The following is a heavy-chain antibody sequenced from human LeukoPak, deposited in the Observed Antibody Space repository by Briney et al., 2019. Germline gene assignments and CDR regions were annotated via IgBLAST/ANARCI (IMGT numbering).Heavy chain of an antibody. CDR3: ARGSPYHHPKRRWFDA. CDR2: INHSGST. V-gene: IGHV4-34*01. Sequence: SETLSVTCAVYGGSFSGDYWSWIRQPPGKGLEWIGEINHSGSTNYNPSLKSRVTISVDTSKNQFSLKLSSVTAADTAVYYCARGSPYHHPKRRWFDAWGQGTLVTVSS. D-gene: IGHD1-14*01. CDR1: GGSFSGDY. J-gene: IGHJ5*02.